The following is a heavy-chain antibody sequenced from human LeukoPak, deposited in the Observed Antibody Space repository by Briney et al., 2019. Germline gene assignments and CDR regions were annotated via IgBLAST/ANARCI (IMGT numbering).Heavy chain of an antibody. CDR2: VWYDGNRK. CDR1: GFTFSNHA. D-gene: IGHD5-18*01. CDR3: ARRATTERGHSYGLDY. Sequence: GGSLRLSCAASGFTFSNHAMHWVRQAPGKGLEWVTLVWYDGNRKYYADSVKGRFTISRDNSKNSVYLQLNSLRPEDTAVYYCARRATTERGHSYGLDYWGQGTLVTVSS. J-gene: IGHJ4*02. V-gene: IGHV3-30*02.